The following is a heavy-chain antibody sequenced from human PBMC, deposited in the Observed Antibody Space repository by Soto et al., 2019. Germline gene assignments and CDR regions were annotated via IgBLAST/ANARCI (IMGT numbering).Heavy chain of an antibody. CDR2: INSDGSST. D-gene: IGHD3-10*01. Sequence: GGSLRLSCAASGFTFSSYWMHWVRQAPGKGLVWVSRINSDGSSTSYADSVKGRFTISRDNAKNTLYLQMNSLRAEDTAVYYCARDLSGSGSYYNFYYYGMDVWGQGTTVTVSS. CDR3: ARDLSGSGSYYNFYYYGMDV. J-gene: IGHJ6*02. V-gene: IGHV3-74*01. CDR1: GFTFSSYW.